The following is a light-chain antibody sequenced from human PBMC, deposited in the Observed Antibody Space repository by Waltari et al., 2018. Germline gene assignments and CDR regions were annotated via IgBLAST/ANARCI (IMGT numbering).Light chain of an antibody. J-gene: IGKJ1*01. CDR3: QQYNSYSLT. Sequence: DIQMTQSPSTLSASVGDRVTISCRASQSVRGWLTWYQQNPGKAPKVLIFDASTLESGVPSRFSGSGSGTEFTLTISSLQPDDCATYYCQQYNSYSLTFGQGTKVEIK. CDR1: QSVRGW. CDR2: DAS. V-gene: IGKV1-5*01.